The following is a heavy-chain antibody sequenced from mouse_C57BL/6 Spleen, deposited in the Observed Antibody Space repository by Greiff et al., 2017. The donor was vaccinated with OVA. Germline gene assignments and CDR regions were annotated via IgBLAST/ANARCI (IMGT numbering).Heavy chain of an antibody. CDR1: GYAFTNYL. CDR3: ARGRAYSNWYFDV. J-gene: IGHJ1*03. Sequence: SGAELVRPGTSVKVSCKASGYAFTNYLIEWVKQRPGQGLEWIGVINPGSGGTNYNEKFKGKATLTADKSSSTAYMQLSSLTSEDSAVYYCARGRAYSNWYFDVWGTGTTVTVSS. CDR2: INPGSGGT. V-gene: IGHV1-54*01. D-gene: IGHD2-5*01.